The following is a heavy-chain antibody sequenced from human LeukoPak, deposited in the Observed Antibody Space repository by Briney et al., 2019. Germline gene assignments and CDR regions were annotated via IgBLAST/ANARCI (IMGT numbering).Heavy chain of an antibody. CDR1: GGTFSSHA. D-gene: IGHD3-10*01. J-gene: IGHJ4*02. V-gene: IGHV1-69*06. CDR2: IIPIFGTA. CDR3: ARLTYGSGSYFDY. Sequence: SVKVSCKASGGTFSSHAISWVRQAPGQGLEWMGGIIPIFGTANYAQKFQGRVTITADKSTSTAYMELSSLRSEDTAVYYCARLTYGSGSYFDYWGQGTLVTVSS.